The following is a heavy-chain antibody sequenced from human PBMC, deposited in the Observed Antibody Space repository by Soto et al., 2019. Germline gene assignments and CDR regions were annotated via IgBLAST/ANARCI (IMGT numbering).Heavy chain of an antibody. CDR2: IWYDASNK. Sequence: ESGGGVVQPGRSLRLSCAASGFTFRTYGMYWVRQAPGKGLEWVAVIWYDASNKYYADSVKGRFTISRDNSENTLYLQMNSLRAEDTAVYYFARGRVDGGELDLWGQGTLVTVSS. V-gene: IGHV3-33*01. CDR3: ARGRVDGGELDL. D-gene: IGHD1-26*01. J-gene: IGHJ4*02. CDR1: GFTFRTYG.